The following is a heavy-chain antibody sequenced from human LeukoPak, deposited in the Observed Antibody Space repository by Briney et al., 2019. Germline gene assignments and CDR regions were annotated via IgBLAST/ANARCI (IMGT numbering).Heavy chain of an antibody. CDR2: IYYSGST. CDR3: ARGLVGATGGSFDY. CDR1: GGSISSYY. D-gene: IGHD1-26*01. V-gene: IGHV4-59*01. Sequence: SETLSLTCTVSGGSISSYYWSWIRQPPAKALEWIGYIYYSGSTNYNPSLKSRVTISVDTSKNQFSLKLSSVTAADTAVYYCARGLVGATGGSFDYWGQGTLVTVSS. J-gene: IGHJ4*02.